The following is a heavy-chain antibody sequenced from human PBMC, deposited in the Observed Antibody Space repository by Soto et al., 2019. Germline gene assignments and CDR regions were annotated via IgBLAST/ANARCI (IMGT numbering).Heavy chain of an antibody. V-gene: IGHV3-21*06. Sequence: EVKLVQSGGGLVKPGGSLRPSCAASGFTFETSSINCLRQTPGKGLEWVASISATSLYIYYADSVRGRFTISRENAKNTVFLQMDGLTAEDTAIYFCARDLGGGAHYGMDVWGQGTTVTVSS. CDR1: GFTFETSS. J-gene: IGHJ6*02. CDR3: ARDLGGGAHYGMDV. D-gene: IGHD3-16*01. CDR2: ISATSLYI.